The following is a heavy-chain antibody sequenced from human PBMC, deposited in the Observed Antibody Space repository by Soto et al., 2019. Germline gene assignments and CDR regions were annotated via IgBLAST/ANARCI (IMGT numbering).Heavy chain of an antibody. V-gene: IGHV1-69*13. D-gene: IGHD2-8*01. CDR2: IIPIFGTA. J-gene: IGHJ6*02. CDR1: GGTFSSYA. CDR3: ARANVSNRSCTNGVCHTNAKNLPGINGMDV. Sequence: SVKVSCKASGGTFSSYAISWVGQAPGQGLEWMGGIIPIFGTANYAQKFQGGVTITADESPSTAYMELSSLRSEDTAVYYCARANVSNRSCTNGVCHTNAKNLPGINGMDVWG.